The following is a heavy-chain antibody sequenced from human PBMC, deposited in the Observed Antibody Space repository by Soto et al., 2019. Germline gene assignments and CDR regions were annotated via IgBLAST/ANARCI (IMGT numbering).Heavy chain of an antibody. CDR3: ARGRYCSGGSCYSNYYYYMDV. Sequence: SETLSLTCAVYGGSFSGYYWSWIRQPPGKGLEWIGEINHSGSTNYNPSLKSRVTISVDTSKNQFSLKLSSVTAADTAVYYCARGRYCSGGSCYSNYYYYMDVWGKGTTVTVSS. D-gene: IGHD2-15*01. CDR2: INHSGST. V-gene: IGHV4-34*01. CDR1: GGSFSGYY. J-gene: IGHJ6*03.